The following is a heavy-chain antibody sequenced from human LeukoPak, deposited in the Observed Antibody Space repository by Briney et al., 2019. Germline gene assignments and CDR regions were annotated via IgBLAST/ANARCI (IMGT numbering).Heavy chain of an antibody. CDR1: GFNLNNYA. D-gene: IGHD3-9*01. CDR2: ISSDGTSK. J-gene: IGHJ4*02. Sequence: PGKSLRLSCEGSGFNLNNYAVLWVRQAPGRGLEWVAVISSDGTSKYYADSVKGRFTISRDNSKDMLYLQMNNLRPEDTALYYCARDVILPGNYFFDYWGQGTLVTVSS. CDR3: ARDVILPGNYFFDY. V-gene: IGHV3-30-3*01.